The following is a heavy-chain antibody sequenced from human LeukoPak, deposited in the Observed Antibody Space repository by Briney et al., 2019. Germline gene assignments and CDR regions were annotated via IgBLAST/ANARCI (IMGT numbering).Heavy chain of an antibody. Sequence: PGGSLRLSCAASGFTVSSNYMTWVRQAPGKGLEWVSVIYRGGHTYYADSVKGRFSISRDISKNTVYLQMNSLRAEDTAVYYCATFSYAGNAGGSAGSWGQGTLVTASS. J-gene: IGHJ5*02. CDR2: IYRGGHT. V-gene: IGHV3-53*01. CDR3: ATFSYAGNAGGSAGS. D-gene: IGHD4-23*01. CDR1: GFTVSSNY.